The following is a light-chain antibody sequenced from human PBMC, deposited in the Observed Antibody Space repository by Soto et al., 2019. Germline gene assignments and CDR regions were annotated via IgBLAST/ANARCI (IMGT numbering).Light chain of an antibody. Sequence: QSALTQPASVSGAPGQSITISCTGTSSDVGGYNYVSWYQQHPGKAPKLMIYEVSNRPSGVSNRFSGSKSGNTASLTISGLQAEDEADYYCSSDTTISTHWVFGGGTKLTVL. CDR3: SSDTTISTHWV. CDR2: EVS. V-gene: IGLV2-14*01. CDR1: SSDVGGYNY. J-gene: IGLJ3*02.